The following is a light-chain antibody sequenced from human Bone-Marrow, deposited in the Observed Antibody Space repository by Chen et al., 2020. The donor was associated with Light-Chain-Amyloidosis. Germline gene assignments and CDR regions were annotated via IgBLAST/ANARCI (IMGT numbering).Light chain of an antibody. Sequence: DIVMTQSPDSLAVSLGERATINCKSSESLLYRSNNKNYLGWYQQKPGQSPKLLMYWASTRESWVPDRVSGSGSGKDFTLTISRLQAEDVAVYYCQQYYSTPYTFGQGTKLEI. CDR3: QQYYSTPYT. CDR2: WAS. V-gene: IGKV4-1*01. J-gene: IGKJ2*01. CDR1: ESLLYRSNNKNY.